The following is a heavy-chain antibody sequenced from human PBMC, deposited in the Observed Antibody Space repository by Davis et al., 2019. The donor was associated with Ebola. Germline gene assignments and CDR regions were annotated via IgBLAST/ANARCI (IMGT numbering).Heavy chain of an antibody. V-gene: IGHV4-39*01. D-gene: IGHD3-9*01. CDR1: GGSISSSSYY. CDR3: ARLVVHVLRYFDWLSGAEFDY. CDR2: IYYSGST. Sequence: SETLSLTCTVSGGSISSSSYYWGWIRQPPGKGLEWIGSIYYSGSTYYNPSLKSRVTISVDTSKNQFSLKLSSVTAADTAVYYCARLVVHVLRYFDWLSGAEFDYWGQGTLVTVSS. J-gene: IGHJ4*02.